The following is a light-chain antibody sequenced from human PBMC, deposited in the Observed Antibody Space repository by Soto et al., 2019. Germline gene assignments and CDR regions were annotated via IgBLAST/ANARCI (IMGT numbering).Light chain of an antibody. CDR3: QQYNNWPLA. Sequence: EIVMTQSPATLSVSPGERATLSCRASQSVSSNLAWYQQKPGQVPRLLIYGASTRATGIPVRFGGSGSGTDFTLTISSLQSEDFAVYYCQQYNNWPLAFGQGTKVEIK. CDR2: GAS. V-gene: IGKV3-15*01. J-gene: IGKJ1*01. CDR1: QSVSSN.